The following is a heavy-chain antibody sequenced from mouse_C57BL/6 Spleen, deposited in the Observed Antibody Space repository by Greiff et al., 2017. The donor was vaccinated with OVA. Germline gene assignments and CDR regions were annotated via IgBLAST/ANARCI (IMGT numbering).Heavy chain of an antibody. V-gene: IGHV10-3*01. CDR3: VSGFEFITTVGYAMDY. J-gene: IGHJ4*01. CDR1: GFTFNTYA. CDR2: IRSKSSNYAT. Sequence: EVQLVESGGGLVQPKGSLKLSCAASGFTFNTYAMHWVRQAPGKGLEWVARIRSKSSNYATYYADSVKDRFTISRDDSQSMLYLQMNNLKTEDTAMYYCVSGFEFITTVGYAMDYWGQGTSVTVSS. D-gene: IGHD1-1*01.